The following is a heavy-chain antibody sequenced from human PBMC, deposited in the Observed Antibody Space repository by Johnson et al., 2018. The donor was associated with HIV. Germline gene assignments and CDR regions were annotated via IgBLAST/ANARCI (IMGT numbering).Heavy chain of an antibody. D-gene: IGHD6-13*01. CDR3: TRWGTVAAAGRGVVGGDAFDI. CDR2: IGSAGDT. Sequence: VQLVESGGVVVQPGGSLRLSCAASGFTFDNYAMHSVRQAPGKGLEWVSTIGSAGDTYYPGSVKCRFTISSETAKSSLYLQMNSLRVGDTAVYYCTRWGTVAAAGRGVVGGDAFDIWGQGTMVTVSS. J-gene: IGHJ3*02. CDR1: GFTFDNYA. V-gene: IGHV3-13*01.